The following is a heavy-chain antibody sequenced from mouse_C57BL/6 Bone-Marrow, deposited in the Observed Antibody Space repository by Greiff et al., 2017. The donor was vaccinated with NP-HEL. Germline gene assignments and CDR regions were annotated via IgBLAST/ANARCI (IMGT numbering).Heavy chain of an antibody. CDR1: GFNIKDDY. D-gene: IGHD2-5*01. J-gene: IGHJ3*01. V-gene: IGHV14-4*01. Sequence: EVQLQQSGAELVRPGASVKLSCTASGFNIKDDYMHWVKQRPEQGLEWIGWIDPENGDTEYASKFQGKAPITADTSSNPAYLQLSSLTSEDTAVYYCTTPYYSNFGVAYGGQGTLVTVSA. CDR3: TTPYYSNFGVAY. CDR2: IDPENGDT.